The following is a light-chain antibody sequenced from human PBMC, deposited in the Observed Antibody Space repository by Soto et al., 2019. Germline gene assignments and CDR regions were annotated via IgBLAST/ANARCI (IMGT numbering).Light chain of an antibody. CDR1: SSNLGGNY. CDR2: RND. Sequence: QSVLTQPPSASGTPGQRVTISCSGSSSNLGGNYVYWYQQLPGTAPKLLIYRNDQRPSGVPDRFSGSKSGTSASLAISGLRSEDEADYYCAAWDDSLNGRVFGGGTKLTVL. CDR3: AAWDDSLNGRV. V-gene: IGLV1-47*01. J-gene: IGLJ3*02.